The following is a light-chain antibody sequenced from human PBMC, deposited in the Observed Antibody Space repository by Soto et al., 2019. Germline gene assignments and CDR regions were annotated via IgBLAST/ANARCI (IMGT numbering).Light chain of an antibody. CDR2: DAS. CDR1: QNVSSY. J-gene: IGKJ5*01. Sequence: ELVMTQSPVTLSVSEGDRATLSCRGSQNVSSYLAWYQQKPRQAPRLLIYDASNRATGIPARFSGSGSGTDFTLTISSLEPEDFAVYYCQQRSNWPPITXGPGTRLEI. CDR3: QQRSNWPPIT. V-gene: IGKV3-11*01.